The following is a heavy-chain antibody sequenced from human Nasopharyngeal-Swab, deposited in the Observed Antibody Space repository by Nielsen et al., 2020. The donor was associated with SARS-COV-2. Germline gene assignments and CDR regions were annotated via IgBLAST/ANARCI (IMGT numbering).Heavy chain of an antibody. CDR2: ISGSGGST. CDR3: AKDLGVESPLWFDY. V-gene: IGHV3-23*01. CDR1: GFTFSSYA. Sequence: GGSLRLSCTASGFTFSSYAMSWVRQAPGKGLEWVSEISGSGGSTYYAESVKGRFTISRDNSKNTLYLQMSSRRAEDTARYYCAKDLGVESPLWFDYWGQGTLLTVSS. J-gene: IGHJ4*02. D-gene: IGHD4-23*01.